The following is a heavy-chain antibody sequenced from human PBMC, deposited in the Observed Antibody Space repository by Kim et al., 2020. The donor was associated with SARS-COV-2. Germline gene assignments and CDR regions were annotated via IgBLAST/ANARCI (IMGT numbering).Heavy chain of an antibody. D-gene: IGHD4-4*01. J-gene: IGHJ5*02. CDR1: GFTFSSYG. CDR3: ARDLGWRVTINWFDP. V-gene: IGHV3-33*01. CDR2: IWYDGSNK. Sequence: GGSLRLSCAASGFTFSSYGMHWVRQAPGKGLEWVAVIWYDGSNKYYADSVKGRFTISRDNSKNTLYLQMNSLRAEDTAVYYCARDLGWRVTINWFDPWGQGTLVTVSS.